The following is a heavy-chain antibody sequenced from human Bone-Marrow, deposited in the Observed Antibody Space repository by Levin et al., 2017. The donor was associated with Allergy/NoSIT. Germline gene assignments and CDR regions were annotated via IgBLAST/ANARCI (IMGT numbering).Heavy chain of an antibody. V-gene: IGHV3-11*01. CDR2: IRSNSINT. J-gene: IGHJ4*02. Sequence: GGSLRLSCAASGFTFSDHYMNWIRQVPGKGLEFVSYIRSNSINTFYGESVKGRFTISRDNARNLLYLQMNNLRPEDTAVYYCARLRTAYYGGGLDYWGLGTLVTVSS. CDR1: GFTFSDHY. CDR3: ARLRTAYYGGGLDY. D-gene: IGHD3-9*01.